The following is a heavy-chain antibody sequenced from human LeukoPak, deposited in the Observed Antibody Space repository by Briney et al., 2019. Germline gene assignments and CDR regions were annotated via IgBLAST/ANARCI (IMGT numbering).Heavy chain of an antibody. CDR1: GYAFTGYF. D-gene: IGHD6-13*01. CDR2: INPNSGGT. Sequence: GASVTVSCTSSGYAFTGYFLHWVRQAPGQGIGLVGWINPNSGGTTYSQKFQGRVTMTRDTSLSTAYMELRRLTSDDTAVYFCARDGPVSSTSDYYYGMDVWGQGTTVTLSS. CDR3: ARDGPVSSTSDYYYGMDV. V-gene: IGHV1-2*02. J-gene: IGHJ6*02.